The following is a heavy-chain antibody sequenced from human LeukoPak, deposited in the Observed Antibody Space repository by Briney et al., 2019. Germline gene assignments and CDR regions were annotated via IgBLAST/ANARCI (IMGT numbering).Heavy chain of an antibody. D-gene: IGHD4-11*01. CDR1: GGTISSYY. CDR3: ARVTKGYFDY. CDR2: VYTGGSS. V-gene: IGHV4-4*07. Sequence: SETLSLTCTVSGGTISSYYWSWIRQPAGKGLEWVGRVYTGGSSNYNPSLKSRVGMSVDTSKRQFSLKLSSVAAAGTAVYYCARVTKGYFDYWGQGTLVTVSS. J-gene: IGHJ4*02.